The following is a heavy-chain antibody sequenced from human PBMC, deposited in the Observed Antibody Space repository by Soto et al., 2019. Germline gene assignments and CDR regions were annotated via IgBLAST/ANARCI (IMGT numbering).Heavy chain of an antibody. CDR1: GFTFDDYA. V-gene: IGHV3-9*01. J-gene: IGHJ4*01. CDR3: AKGHSSWYLGRHFDY. CDR2: ISRNSGSI. D-gene: IGHD6-13*01. Sequence: EVQLVESGGGLVQPGRSLRLSCAASGFTFDDYAMHWVRQAPGKGLEWVSGISRNSGSIGSADSVKGRFTISRDNAKNSLYLQMNSLGAEDTALYYCAKGHSSWYLGRHFDYWGHGTLVTVSS.